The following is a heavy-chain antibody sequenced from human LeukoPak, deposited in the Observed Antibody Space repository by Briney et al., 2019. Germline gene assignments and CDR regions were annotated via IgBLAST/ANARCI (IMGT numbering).Heavy chain of an antibody. V-gene: IGHV3-48*04. Sequence: PGGSLRLSCAASGFTFSSYSMNWVRQAPGKGLEWVSYISSSSSTIYYADSVKGRFTISRDNAKNSLYLQMNSLRAEDTAVYYCARGRYGPPFDYWGQGTLVTVSS. J-gene: IGHJ4*02. CDR2: ISSSSSTI. D-gene: IGHD5-18*01. CDR3: ARGRYGPPFDY. CDR1: GFTFSSYS.